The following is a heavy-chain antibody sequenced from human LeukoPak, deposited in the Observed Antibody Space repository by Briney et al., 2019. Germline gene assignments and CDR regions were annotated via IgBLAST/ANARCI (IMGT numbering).Heavy chain of an antibody. CDR2: INGSGSTT. Sequence: GGSLRLSCATSGFTFSGYEMNWVRQAPGKGLEWLSYINGSGSTTYYADSVRGRFTISRDNAKKSLFLQMSRLRVEDTAVYYCAKGRCSGGSCYGRGFDYWGQGTLVTVSS. CDR3: AKGRCSGGSCYGRGFDY. D-gene: IGHD2-15*01. V-gene: IGHV3-48*03. J-gene: IGHJ4*02. CDR1: GFTFSGYE.